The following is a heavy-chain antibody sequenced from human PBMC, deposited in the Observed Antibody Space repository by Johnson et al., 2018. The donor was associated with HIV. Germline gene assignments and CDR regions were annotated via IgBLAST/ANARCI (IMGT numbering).Heavy chain of an antibody. Sequence: QVQLVESGGGLVQPGMSLRVSCAASGFTFSSYAMHWVRQAPGRGLEWVAVMSYDGSNQYYADSVTGRFTISRDNSKNTLYLQMNSLRAEDTAVYYCARDRGWELLLGAFDIWGQGTMVTVSS. V-gene: IGHV3-30*04. CDR1: GFTFSSYA. D-gene: IGHD1-26*01. CDR2: MSYDGSNQ. J-gene: IGHJ3*02. CDR3: ARDRGWELLLGAFDI.